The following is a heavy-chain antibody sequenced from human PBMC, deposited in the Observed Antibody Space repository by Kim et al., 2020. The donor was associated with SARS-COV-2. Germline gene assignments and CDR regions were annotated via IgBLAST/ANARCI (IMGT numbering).Heavy chain of an antibody. CDR3: ARPSSSHFDF. J-gene: IGHJ4*02. V-gene: IGHV3-33*01. D-gene: IGHD3-10*01. Sequence: YADSVRGRLTISRDYSENKHYLQMDSLSAGDTAVYYCARPSSSHFDFWGQGTLVTVSS.